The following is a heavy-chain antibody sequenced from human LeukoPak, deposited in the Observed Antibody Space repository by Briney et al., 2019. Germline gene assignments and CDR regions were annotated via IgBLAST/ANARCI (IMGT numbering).Heavy chain of an antibody. J-gene: IGHJ6*04. V-gene: IGHV3-73*01. CDR1: APIVSTSA. CDR3: TGSSKRYCSGEKCHSDYYYYGMDI. D-gene: IGHD2-15*01. Sequence: HRGRSLTLAYAPAAPIVSTSAIHSVRQPSGDGLEWLCRIRSESNSYPTAYAASVNGTFTISRDDSKSTEYLQMDSLKAEDTAVYYCTGSSKRYCSGEKCHSDYYYYGMDIWGKGATVTVSS. CDR2: IRSESNSYPT.